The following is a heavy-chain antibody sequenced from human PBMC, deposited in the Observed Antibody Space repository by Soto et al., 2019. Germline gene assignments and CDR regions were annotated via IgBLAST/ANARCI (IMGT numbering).Heavy chain of an antibody. CDR2: IYYSGST. V-gene: IGHV4-59*08. J-gene: IGHJ4*02. CDR1: GGSISSYY. CDR3: ARRYGSGFDY. Sequence: SETLSLTCTFSGGSISSYYWSWIRQPPGKGLEWIGYIYYSGSTNYNPSLKSRVTISVDTSKNQFSLKLSSVTAAGTAVYYCARRYGSGFDYWGQGTLVTVSS. D-gene: IGHD3-10*01.